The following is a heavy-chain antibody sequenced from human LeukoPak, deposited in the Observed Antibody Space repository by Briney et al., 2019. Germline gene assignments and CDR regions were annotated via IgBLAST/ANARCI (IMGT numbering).Heavy chain of an antibody. V-gene: IGHV4-34*01. J-gene: IGHJ5*02. D-gene: IGHD6-19*01. CDR1: GGSFSGYY. Sequence: SETLSLTCAVYGGSFSGYYWSWIRQPPGKGLEWIGEINHSGSTNYNPSLKSRVTISVDTSKNQFSLKLSSVTAADTAVYYCAGSAVAGTLWFGPWGQGTLVTVSS. CDR2: INHSGST. CDR3: AGSAVAGTLWFGP.